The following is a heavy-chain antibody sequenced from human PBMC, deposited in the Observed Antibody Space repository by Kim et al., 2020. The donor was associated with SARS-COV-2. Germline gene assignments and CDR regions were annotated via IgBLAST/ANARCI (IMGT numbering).Heavy chain of an antibody. V-gene: IGHV1-69*13. Sequence: SVKVSCKASGGTFSSYAISWVRQAPGQGLEWMGGIIPIFGTANYAQKFQGRVTITADESTSTAYMELSSLRSEDTAVYYCAREVPVAGPQDSYYYYYYGMDVWGQGTTVTVSS. CDR2: IIPIFGTA. CDR1: GGTFSSYA. D-gene: IGHD6-19*01. CDR3: AREVPVAGPQDSYYYYYYGMDV. J-gene: IGHJ6*02.